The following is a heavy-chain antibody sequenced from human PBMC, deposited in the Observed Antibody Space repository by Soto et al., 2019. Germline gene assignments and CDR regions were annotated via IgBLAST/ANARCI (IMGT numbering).Heavy chain of an antibody. CDR1: GFSIDRSNYY. Sequence: PSETLSLTCTVSGFSIDRSNYYWDWLRQPPGKGLEWIGTTYYNGNAYYNPSLKSRVSMSVDTSKNQFSLKLVSVTAADTAVYYCARHFVAVVIKGWGYWGQGTLVTVPQ. CDR2: TYYNGNA. V-gene: IGHV4-39*01. D-gene: IGHD3-10*01. CDR3: ARHFVAVVIKGWGY. J-gene: IGHJ4*02.